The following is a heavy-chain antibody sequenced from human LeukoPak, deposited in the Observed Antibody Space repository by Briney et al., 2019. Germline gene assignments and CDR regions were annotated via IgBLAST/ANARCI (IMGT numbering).Heavy chain of an antibody. CDR3: AKQRLPGTVDY. J-gene: IGHJ4*02. V-gene: IGHV4-31*03. CDR1: GGSINRGGNY. Sequence: SETLSLTCSVSGGSINRGGNYWSWIRRHPGKGLEWIGYIAYSGDTYYNPSLRSRITISADTSQTQFSLKLRYATAADTAVYYCAKQRLPGTVDYWGQGTPVTVSS. D-gene: IGHD6-25*01. CDR2: IAYSGDT.